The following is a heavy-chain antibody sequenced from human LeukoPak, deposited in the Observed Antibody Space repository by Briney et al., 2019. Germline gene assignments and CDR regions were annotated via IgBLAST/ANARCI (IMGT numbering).Heavy chain of an antibody. Sequence: ETLSLTCTVSGGSISSYYWSWIRQPAGKGLEWIGRIYTSGSTNYNASLKSRVSMSVDTSKNQFSLKLSSVTAADTAVFYCARENSGSYREFDYWDQGTLVTVSS. V-gene: IGHV4-4*07. CDR1: GGSISSYY. CDR3: ARENSGSYREFDY. J-gene: IGHJ4*02. D-gene: IGHD1-26*01. CDR2: IYTSGST.